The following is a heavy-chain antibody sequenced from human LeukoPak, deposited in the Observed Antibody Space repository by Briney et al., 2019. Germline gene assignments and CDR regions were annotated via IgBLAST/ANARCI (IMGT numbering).Heavy chain of an antibody. CDR1: GSSISDDYY. CDR3: ARVSVRGVTLFDY. D-gene: IGHD3-10*01. Sequence: PSETLSLTCTVSGSSISDDYYWGWIRQPPGKGLEWIGNIYHSGSTYYNPSLKSRVTISVDTSKNQFSLKVISVTAADTAVYYCARVSVRGVTLFDYWGQGTLVTVSS. V-gene: IGHV4-38-2*02. J-gene: IGHJ4*02. CDR2: IYHSGST.